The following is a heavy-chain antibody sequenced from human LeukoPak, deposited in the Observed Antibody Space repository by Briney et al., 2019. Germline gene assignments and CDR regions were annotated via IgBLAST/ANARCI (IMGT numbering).Heavy chain of an antibody. CDR2: INPNSGGT. CDR1: GYTFTGYY. J-gene: IGHJ6*03. V-gene: IGHV1-2*02. Sequence: RASVKVSCKASGYTFTGYYMHWVRQAPGQGLEWMGWINPNSGGTNYAQKFQGRVTMTRDTSISTAYMELSRLRSDDTAVYYCARGDIVVAYYYYYYMDVWAKGPRSPSP. D-gene: IGHD2-15*01. CDR3: ARGDIVVAYYYYYYMDV.